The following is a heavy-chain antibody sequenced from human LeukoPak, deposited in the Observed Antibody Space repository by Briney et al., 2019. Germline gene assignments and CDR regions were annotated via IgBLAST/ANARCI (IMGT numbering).Heavy chain of an antibody. CDR1: GVSFSDYY. D-gene: IGHD3-10*01. CDR3: ARARRGSSIRGPLDY. CDR2: VFHSGTP. V-gene: IGHV4-34*12. J-gene: IGHJ4*02. Sequence: SETLSLTCAVYGVSFSDYYWTWIRQTPGKGLEWIGEVFHSGTPNYNPSLKTRVSISVDTSKNQFSLRLRSVTAADTAVYYCARARRGSSIRGPLDYWGQGALVTVSS.